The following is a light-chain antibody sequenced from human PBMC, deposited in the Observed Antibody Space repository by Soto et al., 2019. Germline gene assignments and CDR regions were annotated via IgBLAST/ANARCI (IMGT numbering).Light chain of an antibody. V-gene: IGKV3D-20*02. CDR3: LQQNSYPWT. J-gene: IGKJ1*01. CDR2: DAS. Sequence: PGERASLSCRASQSISGRYLAWYQQKPGQAPRLLIYDASSRATGIPDRFSGSGSGTDFILTISRLEPEDFATYYCLQQNSYPWTFGQGTKVEI. CDR1: QSISGRY.